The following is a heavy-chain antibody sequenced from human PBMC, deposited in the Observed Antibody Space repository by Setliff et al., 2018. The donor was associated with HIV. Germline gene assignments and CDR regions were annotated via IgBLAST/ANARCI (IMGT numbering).Heavy chain of an antibody. D-gene: IGHD3-22*01. Sequence: PSETLSLTCTVSGDSISSGGYYWSWIRQYPGKGLEWIGYIYYSGSSYYNPSLQSRITMSVDTSKNQFSLKLSSVTAADTAVYYCARSNYYDSSGYYQPFQHWGQGTRVTVSS. CDR2: IYYSGSS. J-gene: IGHJ1*01. CDR3: ARSNYYDSSGYYQPFQH. CDR1: GDSISSGGYY. V-gene: IGHV4-31*03.